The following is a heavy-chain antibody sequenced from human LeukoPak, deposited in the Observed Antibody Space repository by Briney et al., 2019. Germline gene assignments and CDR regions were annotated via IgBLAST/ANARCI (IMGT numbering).Heavy chain of an antibody. CDR1: GFTFTNYW. D-gene: IGHD6-13*01. V-gene: IGHV5-51*01. CDR3: ARFGYSTSLDFYLDV. CDR2: VHAGGSDA. J-gene: IGHJ2*01. Sequence: GESLQISFQASGFTFTNYWIAWVRRMPGKGVEWMGIVHAGGSDARYSPSFQDQVTMSADKSISTAYLQWNSLRASDSAMYFCARFGYSTSLDFYLDVWGRGTLVAVSS.